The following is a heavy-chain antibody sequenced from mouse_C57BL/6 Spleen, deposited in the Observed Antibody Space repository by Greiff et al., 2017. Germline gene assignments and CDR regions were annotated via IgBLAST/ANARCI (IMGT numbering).Heavy chain of an antibody. D-gene: IGHD2-1*01. CDR2: IYPETGGT. J-gene: IGHJ1*03. V-gene: IGHV1-15*01. CDR3: TKSPLYYGKGYFDV. CDR1: GYTFTDYE. Sequence: QVQLQQSGAELVRPGASVTLSCKASGYTFTDYEMHWVKQTPVHGLEWIGAIYPETGGTAYNQKFKGKAILTADKSSSTAYMELRSLTSEDSAVYYWTKSPLYYGKGYFDVWGTGTTVTVSS.